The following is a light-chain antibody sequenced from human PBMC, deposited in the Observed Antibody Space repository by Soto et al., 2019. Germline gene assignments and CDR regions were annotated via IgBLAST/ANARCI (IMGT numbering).Light chain of an antibody. CDR2: DAS. CDR1: QTISSW. V-gene: IGKV1-5*01. Sequence: IQITQSPSTLSAPVGDRVTITCRASQTISSWLAWYQQKPGKAPTLLIYDASTLERGVPSRFSGTGSGTEFTLSIDSLQPDDFATYYCQQYHTSSITFGQGTRLEIK. CDR3: QQYHTSSIT. J-gene: IGKJ5*01.